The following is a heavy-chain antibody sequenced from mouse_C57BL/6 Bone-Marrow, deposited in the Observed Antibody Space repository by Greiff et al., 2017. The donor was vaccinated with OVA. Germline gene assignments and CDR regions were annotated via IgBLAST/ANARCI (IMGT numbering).Heavy chain of an antibody. V-gene: IGHV5-4*03. CDR2: ISDGGSYT. Sequence: EVKLQESGGGLVKPGGSLKLSCAASGFTFSSYAMSWVRQTPEKRLEWVATISDGGSYTYYPDNVKGRFTISRDNAKNNLYLQMSHLKSEDTAMYYCARVDATCFDYGGQGTTLTVSS. J-gene: IGHJ2*01. CDR3: ARVDATCFDY. D-gene: IGHD4-1*02. CDR1: GFTFSSYA.